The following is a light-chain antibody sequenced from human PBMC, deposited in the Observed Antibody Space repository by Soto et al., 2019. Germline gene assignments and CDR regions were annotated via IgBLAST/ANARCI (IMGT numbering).Light chain of an antibody. CDR3: SLSHSGAHVV. V-gene: IGLV7-46*01. CDR2: DTS. Sequence: QAVVTQEPSLTVSPGGTATLTCGSRTGAVTSGHYPYWFQQKPGHAPRTLIYDTSNKHSWTPARLSASLLGGKATLTLSGAQPVDEAGYHCSLSHSGAHVVIGRGTKLTV. J-gene: IGLJ2*01. CDR1: TGAVTSGHY.